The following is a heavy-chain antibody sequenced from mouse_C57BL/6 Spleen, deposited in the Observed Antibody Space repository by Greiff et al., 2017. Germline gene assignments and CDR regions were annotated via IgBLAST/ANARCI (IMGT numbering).Heavy chain of an antibody. CDR1: GYTFTDYN. V-gene: IGHV1-18*01. Sequence: VQLKQSGPELVKPGASVKIPCKASGYTFTDYNMDWVKQSHGKSLEWIGDINPNNGGTIYNQKFKGKATLTVDKSSSTAYMELRSLTSEDTAVYYCARGYYDYDDDYAMDDWGQGTSVTVSS. CDR2: INPNNGGT. CDR3: ARGYYDYDDDYAMDD. D-gene: IGHD2-4*01. J-gene: IGHJ4*01.